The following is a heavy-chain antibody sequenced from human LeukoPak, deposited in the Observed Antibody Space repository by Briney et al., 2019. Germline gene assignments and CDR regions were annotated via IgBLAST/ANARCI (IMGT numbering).Heavy chain of an antibody. CDR3: ARHRPGPYDY. CDR2: IYTSGRT. V-gene: IGHV4-61*02. J-gene: IGHJ4*02. Sequence: TSETLSLTCTVSGGSITFGSYYWTWIRQPAGKGLEWIGRIYTSGRTFYNPSLKSRVTISMDTSMNQFYLRLNSVTAADTAVYYCARHRPGPYDYWGQGTLVTVSS. CDR1: GGSITFGSYY. D-gene: IGHD6-6*01.